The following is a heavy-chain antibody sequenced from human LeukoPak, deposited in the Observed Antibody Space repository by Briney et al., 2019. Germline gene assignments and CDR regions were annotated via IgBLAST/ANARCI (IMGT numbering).Heavy chain of an antibody. CDR2: IYYSGNT. CDR3: ARQWSSLGGPLY. D-gene: IGHD1-26*01. J-gene: IGHJ4*02. Sequence: PSETLSLTCTVSGDSISTSNSYWGWIRQPPGKGLEWIGSIYYSGNTYYNASLRSRVTISVDTSKNQFSLKLSSVTAADTAVYYCARQWSSLGGPLYWGQGTLVTVSS. CDR1: GDSISTSNSY. V-gene: IGHV4-39*01.